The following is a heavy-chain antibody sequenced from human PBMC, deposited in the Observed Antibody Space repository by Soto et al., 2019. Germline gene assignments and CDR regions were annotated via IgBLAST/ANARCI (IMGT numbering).Heavy chain of an antibody. CDR1: GDSISSANYY. J-gene: IGHJ4*02. D-gene: IGHD3-22*01. CDR2: IYYSGTT. CDR3: ASTYSNATSGPFDF. Sequence: PSETLSLTCTVSGDSISSANYYWSWIRQHPEKGLEWIGYIYYSGTTYYNPSLESRVTISVDTSENQFSLNLNYVTAADTAMYYWASTYSNATSGPFDFWGRGDLVTVSS. V-gene: IGHV4-31*03.